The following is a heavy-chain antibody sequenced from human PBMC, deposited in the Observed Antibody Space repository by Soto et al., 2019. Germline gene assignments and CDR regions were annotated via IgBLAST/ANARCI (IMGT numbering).Heavy chain of an antibody. D-gene: IGHD1-26*01. CDR3: ARDGFYSGSYYFDY. Sequence: SQTLSLTCAISGDSVSSNSAAWNWIRQSPSRGLEWLGRKYYRSKWYNDYAVSVKSRITINPDTSKNQFSLQLTSVTPEDTVVYYCARDGFYSGSYYFDYWGQGTLVTVSS. V-gene: IGHV6-1*01. CDR2: KYYRSKWYN. CDR1: GDSVSSNSAA. J-gene: IGHJ4*02.